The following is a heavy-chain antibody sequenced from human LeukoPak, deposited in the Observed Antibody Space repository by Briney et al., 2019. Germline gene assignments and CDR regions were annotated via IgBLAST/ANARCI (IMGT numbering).Heavy chain of an antibody. D-gene: IGHD3-22*01. V-gene: IGHV1-69*04. Sequence: ASVKVSCKASGGTFSSYAISWVRQAPGQGLEWMGRIIPILGIANYAQKFQGRVTITADKSTSTAYMKLSSLRSEDTAVYYCASVTVDYDSSGYYSFDYWGQGTLVTVSS. CDR3: ASVTVDYDSSGYYSFDY. CDR2: IIPILGIA. J-gene: IGHJ4*02. CDR1: GGTFSSYA.